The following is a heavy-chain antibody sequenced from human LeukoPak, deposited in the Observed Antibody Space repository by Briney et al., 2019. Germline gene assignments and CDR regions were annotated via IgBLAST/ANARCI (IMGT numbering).Heavy chain of an antibody. Sequence: GGSLRLSCAASGFTISDHYMDWVRQAPGKGLEWVSYISSSSSTIYYADSVKGRFTISRDNAKNSLYLQMNSLRAEDTAVYYCASDGGNTGYWGQGTLVTVSS. CDR3: ASDGGNTGY. V-gene: IGHV3-48*01. J-gene: IGHJ4*02. D-gene: IGHD3-16*01. CDR1: GFTISDHY. CDR2: ISSSSSTI.